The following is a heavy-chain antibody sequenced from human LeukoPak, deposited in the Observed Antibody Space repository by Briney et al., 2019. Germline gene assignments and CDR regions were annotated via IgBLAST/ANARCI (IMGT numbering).Heavy chain of an antibody. V-gene: IGHV1-8*01. CDR3: ARAPPRRGYSGYDSYY. CDR2: MNPNSGNT. D-gene: IGHD5-12*01. CDR1: RYTFTSYD. J-gene: IGHJ4*02. Sequence: GASVKVSCKASRYTFTSYDINWVRQATGQGLEWMGWMNPNSGNTGYAQKFQGRVTMTRNTSISTAYMELSSLRSEDTAVYYCARAPPRRGYSGYDSYYWGQGTLVTVSS.